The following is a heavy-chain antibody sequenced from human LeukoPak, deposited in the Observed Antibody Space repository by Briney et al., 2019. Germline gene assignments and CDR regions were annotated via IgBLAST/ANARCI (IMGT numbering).Heavy chain of an antibody. J-gene: IGHJ4*02. Sequence: GGSLRLSCAASGFTFSTHWMHWVRQAPGKGLVWVSRIRSDGIVTDYADSVKGRFTISRDNAKNSLYLQMNSLRDEDTAVYYCARSGCSDGTCYPYFDYWGQGTLVTVSS. CDR2: IRSDGIVT. D-gene: IGHD2-15*01. CDR3: ARSGCSDGTCYPYFDY. CDR1: GFTFSTHW. V-gene: IGHV3-74*01.